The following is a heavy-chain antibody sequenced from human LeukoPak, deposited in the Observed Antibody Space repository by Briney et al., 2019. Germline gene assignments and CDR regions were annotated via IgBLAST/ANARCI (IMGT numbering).Heavy chain of an antibody. V-gene: IGHV3-7*01. CDR2: IKQDGSEK. CDR3: ARDWSSTSFYYYYMDV. Sequence: GGSLRLSCAASGFTFSSYWMSWVRQAPGKGLEWVANIKQDGSEKYYVDSVKGRFTISRDNAKNSLYLQMNSLRAEDTAVYYCARDWSSTSFYYYYMDVWGKGTTVTVSS. J-gene: IGHJ6*03. D-gene: IGHD2-2*01. CDR1: GFTFSSYW.